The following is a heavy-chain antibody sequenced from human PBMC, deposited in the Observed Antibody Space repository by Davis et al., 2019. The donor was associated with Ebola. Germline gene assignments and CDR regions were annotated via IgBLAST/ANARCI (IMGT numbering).Heavy chain of an antibody. V-gene: IGHV5-10-1*01. CDR2: IDPSDSYT. D-gene: IGHD3-3*01. CDR3: ARHPDYDFWSGYLYYFDY. J-gene: IGHJ4*02. Sequence: GESLKISCNGSGYSFTSYWISWVRQMPGKGLEWMGRIDPSDSYTNYSPSFQGHVTISADKSISTAYLQWSSLKASDTAMYYCARHPDYDFWSGYLYYFDYWGQGTLVTVSS. CDR1: GYSFTSYW.